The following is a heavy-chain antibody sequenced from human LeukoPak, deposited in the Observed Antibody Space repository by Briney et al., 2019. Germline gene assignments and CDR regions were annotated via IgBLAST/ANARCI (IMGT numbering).Heavy chain of an antibody. Sequence: GGSLRLSCAASGFTFSSCSINWVRQAPGKGLEWVSSISSSSTYIYYADSVKGRFTISRDNAKNSLYLQMNSLRAEDTAVYYCARGGAGYDYFDYWGQGTLVTVSS. CDR2: ISSSSTYI. D-gene: IGHD2-15*01. CDR3: ARGGAGYDYFDY. J-gene: IGHJ4*02. CDR1: GFTFSSCS. V-gene: IGHV3-21*01.